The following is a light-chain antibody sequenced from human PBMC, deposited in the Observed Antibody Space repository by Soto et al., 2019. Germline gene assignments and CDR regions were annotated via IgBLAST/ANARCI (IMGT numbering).Light chain of an antibody. CDR3: QQYNNWPGT. V-gene: IGKV3-15*01. CDR2: AAS. CDR1: QSISTTY. Sequence: EIVLTQSPGTLSLSPGERVTLSCRASQSISTTYLAWYQQRPGQAPRLLINAASTRATGVPARFSGSGSGTDFTLTISSLQSEDFAVYYCQQYNNWPGTFGQGTKVDIK. J-gene: IGKJ1*01.